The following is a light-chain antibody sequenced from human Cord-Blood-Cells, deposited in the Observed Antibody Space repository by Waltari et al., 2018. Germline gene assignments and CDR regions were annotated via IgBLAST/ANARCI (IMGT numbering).Light chain of an antibody. V-gene: IGLV6-57*01. CDR1: SGRIASNY. CDR2: EDN. J-gene: IGLJ3*02. CDR3: QSYDSSNQV. Sequence: NFMLTQPHSVSESPGKTVTISCTRSSGRIASNYVQWYQQRPGSSPTTVILEDNQRPAGVPDRFSGSIDSSSNSASLTISGLKTEDEADYYCQSYDSSNQVFGGGTKLTVL.